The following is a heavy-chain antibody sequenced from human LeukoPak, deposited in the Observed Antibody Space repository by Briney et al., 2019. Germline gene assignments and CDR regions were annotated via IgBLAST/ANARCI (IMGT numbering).Heavy chain of an antibody. D-gene: IGHD3-22*01. CDR1: GGSITSTNW. CDR3: ARVALYDTSAHNYFDY. V-gene: IGHV4-4*02. Sequence: PSETLSLTCAVSGGSITSTNWWSWVRQPPGKGLDWIGEIYRSGSTNYNPSLKSRVTISLDKSKNQFSLKLTSVTAADTAMYYCARVALYDTSAHNYFDYWGQGTLVTVSS. CDR2: IYRSGST. J-gene: IGHJ4*02.